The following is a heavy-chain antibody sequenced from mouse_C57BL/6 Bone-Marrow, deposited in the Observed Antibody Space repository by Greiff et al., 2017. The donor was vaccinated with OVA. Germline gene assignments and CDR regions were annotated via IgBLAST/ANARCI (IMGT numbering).Heavy chain of an antibody. Sequence: QVQLQQSGAELARPGASVKLSCKASGYTFTSYGISWVKQRTGQGLEWIGEIYPRSGNTYYTEKFKGKATLTADKSSSTAYMELRSLTSEDSAVYFCARPYAMDYWGQGTSVTVSS. V-gene: IGHV1-81*01. CDR3: ARPYAMDY. CDR2: IYPRSGNT. J-gene: IGHJ4*01. CDR1: GYTFTSYG.